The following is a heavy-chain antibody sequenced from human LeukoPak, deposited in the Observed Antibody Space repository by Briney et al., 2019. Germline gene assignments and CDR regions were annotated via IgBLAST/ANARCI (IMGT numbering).Heavy chain of an antibody. V-gene: IGHV4-34*01. CDR3: ARGRQDVTMIVVVMTAVSYYLDV. CDR1: GGSFSGYY. D-gene: IGHD3-22*01. Sequence: SETLSLTCAVYGGSFSGYYWSWIRQTPEKGMEWIGEMNPSGSTNYTPSLKSRVTISVDTSKNQFSLDLSSVTAEDTAVYYCARGRQDVTMIVVVMTAVSYYLDVWGKGTTVTGS. J-gene: IGHJ6*03. CDR2: MNPSGST.